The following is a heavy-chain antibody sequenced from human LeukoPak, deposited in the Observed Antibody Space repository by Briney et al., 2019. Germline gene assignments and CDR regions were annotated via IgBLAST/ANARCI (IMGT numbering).Heavy chain of an antibody. J-gene: IGHJ6*03. CDR2: IKQDGSEK. CDR3: ARALAGYHGFYYYYYMDV. V-gene: IGHV3-7*04. Sequence: GGSLRLSCAASGFTFSSYWMSWVRQAPGKGLERVANIKQDGSEKYYVDSVKGRFAISRDNAKNSLYLQMNSLRAEDTAVYYCARALAGYHGFYYYYYMDVWGKGTTVTVSS. D-gene: IGHD5-18*01. CDR1: GFTFSSYW.